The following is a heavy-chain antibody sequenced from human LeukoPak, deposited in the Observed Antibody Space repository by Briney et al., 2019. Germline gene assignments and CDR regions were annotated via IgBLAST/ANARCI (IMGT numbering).Heavy chain of an antibody. CDR2: IYYSGST. CDR3: ASPSNYYDYVWGSYYPFDY. CDR1: GGSSSSSSYY. V-gene: IGHV4-39*01. D-gene: IGHD3-16*01. J-gene: IGHJ4*02. Sequence: SETLSLTCTVSGGSSSSSSYYWGWIRQPPGKGLEWIGSIYYSGSTYYNPSLKSRVTISVDTSKNQFSLKLSSVTAADTAVYYCASPSNYYDYVWGSYYPFDYWGQGTLVTVSS.